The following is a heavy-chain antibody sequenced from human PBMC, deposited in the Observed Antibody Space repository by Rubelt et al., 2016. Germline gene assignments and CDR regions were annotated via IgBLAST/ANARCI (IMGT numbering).Heavy chain of an antibody. CDR2: INHSGST. J-gene: IGHJ6*02. Sequence: QLQLQESGPGLVKSSETLSLTCTVSGGSMTSTRYYWAWIRQPPGKGLEWIGEINHSGSTNYNPSLKSRVTISVDTSKNQFSLKLSSVTAAETAVYYCARMAGNYYGMDVWGQGTTVTVSS. V-gene: IGHV4-39*07. CDR3: ARMAGNYYGMDV. D-gene: IGHD5-24*01. CDR1: GGSMTSTRYY.